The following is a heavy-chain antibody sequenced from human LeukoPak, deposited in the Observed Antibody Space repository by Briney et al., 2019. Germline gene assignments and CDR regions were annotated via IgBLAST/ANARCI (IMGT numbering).Heavy chain of an antibody. Sequence: ASVKVSCTASGYTFNNHYMYWVRQAPGQGLEWMGVINPSGGSTSYAQKFQGRVTMTRDTSTRTVYMEVNSLRAEDTAVYYCARVGCSSTSCYVDYWGQGTLVTVSS. CDR1: GYTFNNHY. J-gene: IGHJ4*02. CDR2: INPSGGST. V-gene: IGHV1-46*02. D-gene: IGHD2-2*01. CDR3: ARVGCSSTSCYVDY.